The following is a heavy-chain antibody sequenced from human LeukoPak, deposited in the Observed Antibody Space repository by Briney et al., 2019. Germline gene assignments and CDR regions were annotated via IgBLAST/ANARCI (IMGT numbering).Heavy chain of an antibody. V-gene: IGHV3-23*01. J-gene: IGHJ4*02. Sequence: PGGALRLSCAASGFTFSSDAMSWVRQAPGKGLEWVSAISGIGGSTYHADSVKRRFTISRDNYKNTMYLQMNRLTAEDTAVYYCAKDRYFDWLLFDYWGPGTLVTVSS. CDR2: ISGIGGST. CDR1: GFTFSSDA. D-gene: IGHD3-9*01. CDR3: AKDRYFDWLLFDY.